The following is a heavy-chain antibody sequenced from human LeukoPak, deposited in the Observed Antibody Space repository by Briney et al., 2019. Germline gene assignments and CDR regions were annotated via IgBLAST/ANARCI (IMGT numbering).Heavy chain of an antibody. CDR1: GGSISSHY. J-gene: IGHJ3*02. Sequence: NTSETLSLTCTVSGGSISSHYWSWIRQPPGKGLEWIGYIYYSGSTNYNPSLKSRVTISVDTSKNQLSLKLRSVTAADTAVYYCARRGYSLGSGVDAFDIWGQGTMVTVSS. CDR3: ARRGYSLGSGVDAFDI. D-gene: IGHD3-10*01. V-gene: IGHV4-59*11. CDR2: IYYSGST.